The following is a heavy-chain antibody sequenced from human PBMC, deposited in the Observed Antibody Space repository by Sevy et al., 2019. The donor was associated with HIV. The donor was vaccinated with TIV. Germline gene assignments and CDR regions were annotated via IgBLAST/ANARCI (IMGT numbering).Heavy chain of an antibody. J-gene: IGHJ4*02. CDR3: AKDLLPYGSGSYPLDY. CDR2: IGWNSGSV. Sequence: GGYLRLSCAASGFRFEDYGMHWVRRAPGKGLEWVSGIGWNSGSVGYAVSVKGRFTISRDNAKNLLYLQMNSLTSEDTALYYCAKDLLPYGSGSYPLDYWGQGTVVCVSS. D-gene: IGHD3-10*01. CDR1: GFRFEDYG. V-gene: IGHV3-9*01.